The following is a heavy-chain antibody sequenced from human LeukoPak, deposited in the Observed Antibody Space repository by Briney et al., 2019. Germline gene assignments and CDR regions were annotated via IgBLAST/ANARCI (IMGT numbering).Heavy chain of an antibody. CDR3: AREAVLTGYYDGPPY. V-gene: IGHV4-61*02. D-gene: IGHD3-9*01. Sequence: SETLSLTCTVSGASISSGNYYWVWIRQPAGKGLEWIGRIYSTGTTNYNPSLKSRVTISVDTSKNQFSLRLNSVTAADTAVYYCAREAVLTGYYDGPPYWGQGTLVTVSS. J-gene: IGHJ4*02. CDR1: GASISSGNYY. CDR2: IYSTGTT.